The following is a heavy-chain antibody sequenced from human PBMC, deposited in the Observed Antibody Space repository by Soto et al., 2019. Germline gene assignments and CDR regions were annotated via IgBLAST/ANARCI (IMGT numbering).Heavy chain of an antibody. V-gene: IGHV3-53*01. Sequence: GGSLRLSCAVSGFTVSNNYMSWVRQAPGKGLEGVSVIYSGGYTAYGDSVKGRFTISRDNAKNTLYLQMNSLRAEDTAVYYCARGSEYSYGYHYYGMDVWGQGTTVTVSS. CDR3: ARGSEYSYGYHYYGMDV. CDR2: IYSGGYT. J-gene: IGHJ6*02. CDR1: GFTVSNNY. D-gene: IGHD5-18*01.